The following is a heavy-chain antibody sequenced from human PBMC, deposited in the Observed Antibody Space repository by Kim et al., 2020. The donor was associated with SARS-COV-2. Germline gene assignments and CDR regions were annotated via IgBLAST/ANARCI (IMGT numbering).Heavy chain of an antibody. CDR2: INHSGST. CDR3: VRGHYPSY. V-gene: IGHV4-34*01. D-gene: IGHD1-26*01. CDR1: GGSFSGYY. J-gene: IGHJ4*02. Sequence: SETLSLTCAVYGGSFSGYYWSWIRQPPGKGLEWIGEINHSGSTNYNPSLKSRVTISVDTSKNQFSLKLSSVTAADTAVYYCVRGHYPSYWGQGTLVTVSS.